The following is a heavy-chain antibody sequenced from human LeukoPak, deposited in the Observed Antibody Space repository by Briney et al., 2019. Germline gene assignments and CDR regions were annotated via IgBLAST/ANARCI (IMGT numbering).Heavy chain of an antibody. J-gene: IGHJ3*02. CDR2: IYYSGST. CDR1: GGSISSTSYF. CDR3: ARQGDAYNSGALDI. V-gene: IGHV4-39*01. D-gene: IGHD5-24*01. Sequence: NPSETLSLTCTVSGGSISSTSYFWGWIRQPPGKGLEWIGIIYYSGSTSYNPSLKSRVTISLHTSKNQFSLKLSSVTPPDTAVYYCARQGDAYNSGALDIWGQGTMVTVSS.